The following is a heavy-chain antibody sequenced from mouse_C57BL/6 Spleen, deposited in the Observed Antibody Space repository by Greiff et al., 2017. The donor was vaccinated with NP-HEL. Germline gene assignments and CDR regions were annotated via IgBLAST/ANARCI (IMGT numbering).Heavy chain of an antibody. CDR2: INPGSGGT. CDR3: ARCYGSSYFDY. Sequence: QVQLQQSGAELVRPGTSVKVSCKASGYAFTNYLIEWVKQRPGQGLEWIGVINPGSGGTNYNEKFKGKATLTADKSSSTAYMQLSSLTSEDSAVYFCARCYGSSYFDYWGQGTTLTVSS. V-gene: IGHV1-54*01. J-gene: IGHJ2*01. CDR1: GYAFTNYL. D-gene: IGHD1-1*01.